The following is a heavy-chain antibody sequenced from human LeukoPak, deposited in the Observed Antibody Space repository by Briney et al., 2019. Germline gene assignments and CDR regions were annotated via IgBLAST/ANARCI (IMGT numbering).Heavy chain of an antibody. V-gene: IGHV4-30-2*01. Sequence: SETLSLTCAVSGGSISSGGYSWSWSRQPPGRGLEWIEYIYHSGSTYYNPSLKSRVTISVDRSKNQFSLKLSSVTAADTAVYYCASRYCSGGSCYQFDPWGQGTLVTVSS. D-gene: IGHD2-15*01. J-gene: IGHJ5*02. CDR1: GGSISSGGYS. CDR3: ASRYCSGGSCYQFDP. CDR2: IYHSGST.